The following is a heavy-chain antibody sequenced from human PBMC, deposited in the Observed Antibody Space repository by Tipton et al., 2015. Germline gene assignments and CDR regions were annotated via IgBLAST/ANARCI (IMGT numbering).Heavy chain of an antibody. CDR3: ARTEAASRYFAHYYGMDV. D-gene: IGHD6-6*01. V-gene: IGHV4-59*07. Sequence: TLSLTCTVSGGSISTYYWSWMRQPLGKGLEWIGYIYYSGSTNYNPSLKSRVTISVDTSKNQFSLKLSSVTAADTADYYCARTEAASRYFAHYYGMDVWGQGTTVTVSS. CDR2: IYYSGST. CDR1: GGSISTYY. J-gene: IGHJ6*02.